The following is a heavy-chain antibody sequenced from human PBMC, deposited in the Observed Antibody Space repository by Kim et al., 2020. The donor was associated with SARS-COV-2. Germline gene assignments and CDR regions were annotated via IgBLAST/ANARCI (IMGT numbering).Heavy chain of an antibody. CDR3: TTVSMR. J-gene: IGHJ4*02. V-gene: IGHV3-15*01. CDR2: IKGKTDGGTA. CDR1: GIPFSNAW. Sequence: GGSLRLSCAVSGIPFSNAWFNWVRQSPGKGLEWVGRIKGKTDGGTADLAAPVKGRFAISRDDSKNTLSLLMNNVETDDSAVYYCTTVSMRWGQGTLVTVSS. D-gene: IGHD2-2*01.